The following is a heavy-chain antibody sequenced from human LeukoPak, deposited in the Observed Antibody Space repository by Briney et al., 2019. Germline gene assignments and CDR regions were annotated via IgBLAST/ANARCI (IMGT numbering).Heavy chain of an antibody. V-gene: IGHV2-70*11. CDR2: IDWDDDK. D-gene: IGHD1-26*01. J-gene: IGHJ4*02. Sequence: SGPALVKPTQTLTLTCTFSGFSLTTSGMCVSWIRQPPGKALEWLARIDWDDDKYYSTSMKTRLTISKDTSENQVVLTMTNMDPVDTATYYCAQLTIVGATTPCDYWGQGILVTVSS. CDR3: AQLTIVGATTPCDY. CDR1: GFSLTTSGMC.